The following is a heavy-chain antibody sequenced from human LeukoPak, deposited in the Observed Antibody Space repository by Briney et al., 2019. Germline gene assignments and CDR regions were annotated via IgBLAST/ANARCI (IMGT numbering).Heavy chain of an antibody. CDR3: VKGRIWDRDTPFDC. CDR1: GFTLSDYD. CDR2: ISSGGGTT. Sequence: PGGSLRLSCSASGFTLSDYDMEWVRQAPGKGLEYVSGISSGGGTTYYADSVRGRFIISRDNSRKKVSLQMTSLRPDDTAVYYCVKGRIWDRDTPFDCWGPGAVVTVSS. V-gene: IGHV3-64D*09. J-gene: IGHJ4*02. D-gene: IGHD1-26*01.